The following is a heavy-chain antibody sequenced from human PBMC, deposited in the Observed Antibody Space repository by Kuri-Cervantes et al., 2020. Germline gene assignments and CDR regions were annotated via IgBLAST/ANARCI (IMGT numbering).Heavy chain of an antibody. V-gene: IGHV3-15*01. Sequence: GTLKISCAASGFTFSNAWMSWVRQAPGKGLEWVGRIKSKTDGGTTDYAAPVKGRFTISRDDSKNTLYLQMNSLKTEDTAVYYCTTDGVYYYYGMDVWGQGTTVTVSS. J-gene: IGHJ6*02. CDR1: GFTFSNAW. CDR2: IKSKTDGGTT. D-gene: IGHD3-10*01. CDR3: TTDGVYYYYGMDV.